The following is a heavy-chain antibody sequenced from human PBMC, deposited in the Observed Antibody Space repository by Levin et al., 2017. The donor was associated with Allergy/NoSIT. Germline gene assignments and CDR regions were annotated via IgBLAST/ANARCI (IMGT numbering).Heavy chain of an antibody. D-gene: IGHD3-10*01. V-gene: IGHV3-30-3*01. Sequence: GGSLRLSCAASGFTFSSYAMHWVRQAPGKGLEWVAVISYDGSNKYYADSVKGRFTISRDNSKNTLYLQMNSLRAEDTAVYYCARDRLRRVWFGVLDYWGQGTLVTVSS. CDR3: ARDRLRRVWFGVLDY. CDR2: ISYDGSNK. CDR1: GFTFSSYA. J-gene: IGHJ4*02.